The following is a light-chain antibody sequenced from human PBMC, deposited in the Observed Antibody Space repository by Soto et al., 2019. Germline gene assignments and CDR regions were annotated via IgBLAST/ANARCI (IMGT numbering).Light chain of an antibody. V-gene: IGKV3-15*01. CDR1: QSLSNK. Sequence: IVLTQSPGTLSVSPGDRVTLSCRASQSLSNKLAWYQQKPGQEPMLLIYGGFTWSSGVPARFSGRGSGTDFTLTINSLQPEDFAIYYCQQHNAWPLTFGGGTKVDIK. CDR2: GGF. CDR3: QQHNAWPLT. J-gene: IGKJ4*01.